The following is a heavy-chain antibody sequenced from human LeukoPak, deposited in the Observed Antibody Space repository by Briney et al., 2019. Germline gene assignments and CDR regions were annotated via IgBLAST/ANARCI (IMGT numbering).Heavy chain of an antibody. CDR1: GGTFSSYA. CDR2: IIPIFGTA. D-gene: IGHD3-10*01. Sequence: GASVKVSCKASGGTFSSYAISWVRQAPGQGLEWMGRIIPIFGTANYAQKFQGRVTITTDESTSTAYMELSSLRSEDTAVYYCARESGSSGPTDSPKLDYWGQGTLVTVSS. CDR3: ARESGSSGPTDSPKLDY. V-gene: IGHV1-69*05. J-gene: IGHJ4*02.